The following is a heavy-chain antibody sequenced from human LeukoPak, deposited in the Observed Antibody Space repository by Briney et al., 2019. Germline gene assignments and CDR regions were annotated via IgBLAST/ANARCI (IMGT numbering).Heavy chain of an antibody. Sequence: GASVKVSCKASGYTFTSYDINWVRQATGQGLEWMGWMNPNSGNTGYAQKFQGRVTMPRNTSISTAYMELSSLRSEDTAVYYCARVYSSSWYDYGMDVWGQGTTVTVSS. J-gene: IGHJ6*02. V-gene: IGHV1-8*01. D-gene: IGHD6-13*01. CDR2: MNPNSGNT. CDR1: GYTFTSYD. CDR3: ARVYSSSWYDYGMDV.